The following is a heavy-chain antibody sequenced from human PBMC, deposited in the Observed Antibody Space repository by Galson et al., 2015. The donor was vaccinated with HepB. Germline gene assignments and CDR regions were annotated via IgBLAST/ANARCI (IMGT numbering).Heavy chain of an antibody. V-gene: IGHV5-10-1*01. CDR3: ARSEGDDSSGQSRGAFDI. CDR2: IDPSDSYT. D-gene: IGHD3-22*01. J-gene: IGHJ3*02. CDR1: GYSFTSYW. Sequence: QSGAEVKKPGESLRISCKGSGYSFTSYWISWVRQMPGKGLEWMGRIDPSDSYTNYSPSFQGHVTISADKSISTAYLQWSSLKASDTAMYYCARSEGDDSSGQSRGAFDIWGQGTMVTVSS.